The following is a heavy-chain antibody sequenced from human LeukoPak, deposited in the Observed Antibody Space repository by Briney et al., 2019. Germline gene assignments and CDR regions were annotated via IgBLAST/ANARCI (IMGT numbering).Heavy chain of an antibody. V-gene: IGHV3-21*04. D-gene: IGHD6-13*01. J-gene: IGHJ4*02. Sequence: GGSLRLSCAASGFTFSSYSMNWVRQAPGKGLEWVSSISSSSSYIYYADSVKGRFTISRDNSKNTLYLQMNSLRAEDTAVYYCAKADTPGYSSSWPFDYWGQGTLVTVSS. CDR3: AKADTPGYSSSWPFDY. CDR2: ISSSSSYI. CDR1: GFTFSSYS.